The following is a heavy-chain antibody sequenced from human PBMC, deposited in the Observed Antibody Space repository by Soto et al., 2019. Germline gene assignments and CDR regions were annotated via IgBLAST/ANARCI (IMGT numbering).Heavy chain of an antibody. V-gene: IGHV3-53*01. CDR1: GFTVSSNY. CDR3: AQLGYGDYNDYYYGMDV. Sequence: GSLRLSCSASGFTVSSNYMSWVRQAPGKGLEWVSVIYSGGSTYYADSVKGRFTISRDNSKNTLYLQMNSLRAEDTAVYYCAQLGYGDYNDYYYGMDVWGQGTTVTVSS. CDR2: IYSGGST. J-gene: IGHJ6*02. D-gene: IGHD4-17*01.